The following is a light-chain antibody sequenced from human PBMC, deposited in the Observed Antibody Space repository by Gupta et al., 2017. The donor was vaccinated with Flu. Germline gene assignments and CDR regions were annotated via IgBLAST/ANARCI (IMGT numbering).Light chain of an antibody. CDR2: GAS. CDR1: QSLSQND. V-gene: IGKV3-20*01. Sequence: ESVTLSCRASQSLSQNDLAWDQQKFGQPPRLLIYGASNRATGIPDRFSGSGSGTDFTLTISRLEPEDFVVHYCQQFGSSPYTFGQGSTLEIK. CDR3: QQFGSSPYT. J-gene: IGKJ2*01.